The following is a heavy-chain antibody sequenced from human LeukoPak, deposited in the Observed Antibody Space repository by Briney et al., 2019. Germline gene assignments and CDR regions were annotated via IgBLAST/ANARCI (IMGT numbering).Heavy chain of an antibody. V-gene: IGHV1-58*01. D-gene: IGHD4-23*01. Sequence: GTSVKVSCKASGFTFTSSAVQWVRQARGQRLEWLGWIVVGSGNTNYAQKFQERVTITRDMSTSTAYMELSSLRSEDTAVYYCAADPPYGGNSVAGPWGQGTLVTVSS. J-gene: IGHJ5*02. CDR2: IVVGSGNT. CDR3: AADPPYGGNSVAGP. CDR1: GFTFTSSA.